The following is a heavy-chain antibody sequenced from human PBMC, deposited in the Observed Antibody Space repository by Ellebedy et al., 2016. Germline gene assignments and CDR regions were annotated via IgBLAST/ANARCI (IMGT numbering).Heavy chain of an antibody. V-gene: IGHV1-18*04. CDR1: GYTFSNYG. CDR2: ISAYKGNT. J-gene: IGHJ4*02. D-gene: IGHD3-22*01. Sequence: ASVKVSCKASGYTFSNYGITWVRQAPGQGLEWMGWISAYKGNTNYAQKVQGRVTMTRDTSTSTAYMELRSLRSDDTAVYYCARDLRCDSSGYCSPRIYFFDYWGQGTLVTVSS. CDR3: ARDLRCDSSGYCSPRIYFFDY.